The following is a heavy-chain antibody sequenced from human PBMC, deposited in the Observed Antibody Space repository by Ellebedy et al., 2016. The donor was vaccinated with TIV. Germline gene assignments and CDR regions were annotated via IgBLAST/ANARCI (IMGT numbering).Heavy chain of an antibody. CDR2: INRDGSST. Sequence: GGSLRPSXAASGFTFSSYWMHWVRQAPGRGLVWVSRINRDGSSTTYADSVKGRFTISRDNAKNTLYLQMNSLRAEDTAVYYCVRDLSAAVDYWGQGILVTVSS. CDR1: GFTFSSYW. D-gene: IGHD6-13*01. J-gene: IGHJ4*02. V-gene: IGHV3-74*03. CDR3: VRDLSAAVDY.